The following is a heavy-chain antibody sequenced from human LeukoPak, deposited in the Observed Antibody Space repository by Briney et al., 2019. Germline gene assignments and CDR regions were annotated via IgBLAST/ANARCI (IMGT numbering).Heavy chain of an antibody. Sequence: GGSLRLSCAASGFTFSSYAMHWVRQAPGKGLEWVSAISGSGGSTYYADSVKGRFTISRDNSKNTLYLQMNSLRAEDTAVYYCARDSMVRGVMDYWGQGTLVTVSS. CDR3: ARDSMVRGVMDY. CDR1: GFTFSSYA. CDR2: ISGSGGST. V-gene: IGHV3-23*01. D-gene: IGHD3-10*01. J-gene: IGHJ4*02.